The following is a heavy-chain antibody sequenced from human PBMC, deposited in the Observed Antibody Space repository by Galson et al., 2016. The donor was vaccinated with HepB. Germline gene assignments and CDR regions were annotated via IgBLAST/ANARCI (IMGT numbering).Heavy chain of an antibody. CDR3: ARVCAYALDN. CDR2: ITEVGGEE. Sequence: SLRLSCAASGFTFSSYWMNWVRQAPGKGLEWVARITEVGGEEKYVDSVKSLFTISSDNAKNLLYLQMYSWGVEDTAVYYCARVCAYALDNWGQGTLVTVSP. CDR1: GFTFSSYW. J-gene: IGHJ4*02. D-gene: IGHD2-2*01. V-gene: IGHV3-7*01.